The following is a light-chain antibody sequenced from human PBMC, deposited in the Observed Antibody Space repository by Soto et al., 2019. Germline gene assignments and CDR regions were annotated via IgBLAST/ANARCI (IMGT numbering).Light chain of an antibody. CDR3: VAWDNGLSAVV. J-gene: IGLJ2*01. CDR1: SSNIGKNP. Sequence: QSVLTQPPSVSAAPGQKVTISCSGSSSNIGKNPVFWYQQLPVAAPKLLIYDNNNRPSGIPDRFSGSKSGTSATLGITGLQTGDEADYYCVAWDNGLSAVVFGGGTKVTVL. V-gene: IGLV1-51*01. CDR2: DNN.